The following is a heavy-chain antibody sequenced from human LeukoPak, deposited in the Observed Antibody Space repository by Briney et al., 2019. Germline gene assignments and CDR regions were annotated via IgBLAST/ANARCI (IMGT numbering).Heavy chain of an antibody. J-gene: IGHJ4*02. CDR3: AGRIVPAALGL. CDR2: IHLGGST. V-gene: IGHV4-34*01. CDR1: GGSISSYY. D-gene: IGHD2-2*01. Sequence: SETLSLTCTVSGGSISSYYWSWIRQPPGKGLEWIGEIHLGGSTNYNPSLKSRVTLSVDTSKSQFSLNLSSVTAADTAVYYCAGRIVPAALGLWGQGTLVTVSS.